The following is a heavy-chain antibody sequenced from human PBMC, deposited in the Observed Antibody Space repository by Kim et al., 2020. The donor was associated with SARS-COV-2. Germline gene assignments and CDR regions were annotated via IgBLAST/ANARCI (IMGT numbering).Heavy chain of an antibody. V-gene: IGHV1-2*02. CDR3: ARDRGRWELLNFNFDY. D-gene: IGHD1-26*01. Sequence: ASVKVSCKASGYTFTGYYMHWVRQAPGQGLEWMGWINPNSGGTNSAQRFQGRVTMTRDTSISTAYMELSRLRSDDTAVYYCARDRGRWELLNFNFDYWGQGTLVTVSS. CDR1: GYTFTGYY. CDR2: INPNSGGT. J-gene: IGHJ4*02.